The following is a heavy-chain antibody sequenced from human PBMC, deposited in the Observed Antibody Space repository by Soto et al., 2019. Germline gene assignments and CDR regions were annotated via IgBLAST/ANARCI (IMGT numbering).Heavy chain of an antibody. CDR2: ISYDGSNK. Sequence: GGSLRLSCAASGFTFSSYGMHWVRQAPGKGLEWVAVISYDGSNKYYADSVKGRFTISRDNSKNTLYLQMNSLRAEDTAVYYCAKGLGQQLVRPLFDYWGQGTLVTVSS. J-gene: IGHJ4*02. D-gene: IGHD6-13*01. CDR3: AKGLGQQLVRPLFDY. CDR1: GFTFSSYG. V-gene: IGHV3-30*18.